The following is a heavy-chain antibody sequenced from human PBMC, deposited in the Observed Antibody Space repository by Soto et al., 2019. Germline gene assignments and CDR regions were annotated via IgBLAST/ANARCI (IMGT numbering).Heavy chain of an antibody. D-gene: IGHD2-21*01. CDR3: ARVTSVLCSEGADVVSWFDP. CDR1: GGSIRPPER. V-gene: IGHV4-4*02. CDR2: IYHSGTP. J-gene: IGHJ5*02. Sequence: SETLSLTYTVSGGSIRPPERWSWVRQTPEEGQEWIGEIYHSGTPNYNPSLKSRVSMSVDKSNNQFSLTLYSVTAADTAIYYCARVTSVLCSEGADVVSWFDPWGQGTLATVSS.